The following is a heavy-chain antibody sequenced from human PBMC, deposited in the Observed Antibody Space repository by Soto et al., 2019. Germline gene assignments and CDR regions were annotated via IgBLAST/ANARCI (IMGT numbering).Heavy chain of an antibody. CDR1: GFTFSSYG. Sequence: GGSLRLSCAASGFTFSSYGMHWVRQAPGKGLEWVAVIWYDGSNKYYADSVKGRFTISRDNSKNTLYLQMNSLRAEDTAVYYWARDLESKDTAMFQTSDYFDYWGQGTLVTVSS. J-gene: IGHJ4*02. D-gene: IGHD5-18*01. V-gene: IGHV3-33*01. CDR3: ARDLESKDTAMFQTSDYFDY. CDR2: IWYDGSNK.